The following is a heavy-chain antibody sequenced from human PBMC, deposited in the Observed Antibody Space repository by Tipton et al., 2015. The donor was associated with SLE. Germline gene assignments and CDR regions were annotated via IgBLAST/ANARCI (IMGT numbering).Heavy chain of an antibody. CDR3: ARGAMKTFGGVLYWFDP. V-gene: IGHV3-7*01. Sequence: SLRLSCAASGFIFSDYSMTWVRRAPGRGLEWVANINKYGSETSYVDSVKGRFTIYRDNAENSLYLQMKSLTVAESATYYCARGAMKTFGGVLYWFDPWGPGTQVTVSS. J-gene: IGHJ5*02. CDR1: GFIFSDYS. D-gene: IGHD3-16*01. CDR2: INKYGSET.